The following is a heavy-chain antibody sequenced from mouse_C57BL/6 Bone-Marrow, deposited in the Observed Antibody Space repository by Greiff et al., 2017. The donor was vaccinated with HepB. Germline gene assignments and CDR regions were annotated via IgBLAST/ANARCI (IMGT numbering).Heavy chain of an antibody. D-gene: IGHD1-1*01. CDR1: GYAFSSSW. CDR3: ARFLWTSMDY. Sequence: VKLVESGPELVKPGASVKISCKASGYAFSSSWMNWVKQRPGKGLEWIGRIYPGDGDTNYNGKFKGKATLTADKSSSTAYMQLSSLTSEDSAVYFCARFLWTSMDYWGQGTSVTVSS. V-gene: IGHV1-82*01. J-gene: IGHJ4*01. CDR2: IYPGDGDT.